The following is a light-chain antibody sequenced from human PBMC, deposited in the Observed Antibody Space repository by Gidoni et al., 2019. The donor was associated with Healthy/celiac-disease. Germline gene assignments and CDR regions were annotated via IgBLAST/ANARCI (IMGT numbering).Light chain of an antibody. V-gene: IGLV2-14*03. CDR3: SSYTSSSTYV. CDR2: DVS. J-gene: IGLJ1*01. CDR1: SSDVGGYNY. Sequence: QSALTQPASVSGSPGQSITIPCTGTSSDVGGYNYVSWYQQHPGKAPKLMIYDVSTRPSGVSHRFSGSNSGNTASLTISGLQAEDEADYYCSSYTSSSTYVFGTGTKVTVL.